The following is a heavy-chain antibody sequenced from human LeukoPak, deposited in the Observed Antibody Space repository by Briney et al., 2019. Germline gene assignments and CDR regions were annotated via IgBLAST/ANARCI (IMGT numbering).Heavy chain of an antibody. CDR2: IYYSGNT. Sequence: SETLSLTCTVSGGSISSSTYYWGWIRQPPGKGLEWIGGIYYSGNTYYNPSLKSRVTISVDTPKNQFSLKLSSVTAADTAVYFCARQPYNYDSSGYPHWGRGTLVTVSS. CDR3: ARQPYNYDSSGYPH. V-gene: IGHV4-39*01. J-gene: IGHJ1*01. CDR1: GGSISSSTYY. D-gene: IGHD3-22*01.